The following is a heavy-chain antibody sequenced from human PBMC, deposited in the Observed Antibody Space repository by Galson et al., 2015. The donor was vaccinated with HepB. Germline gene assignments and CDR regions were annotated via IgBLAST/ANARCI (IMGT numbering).Heavy chain of an antibody. Sequence: SLRLSCAASGFSFSNAWMSWVRQAPGKGLEWVGRIKNKRDGGTRDYAAPVKGRFTISRDDSKNTLYLQMNSLKTEDSAVYYCVRGRVYTAMDTRHDYWGQGTLVTVSS. V-gene: IGHV3-15*01. CDR3: VRGRVYTAMDTRHDY. CDR2: IKNKRDGGTR. J-gene: IGHJ4*02. D-gene: IGHD5-18*01. CDR1: GFSFSNAW.